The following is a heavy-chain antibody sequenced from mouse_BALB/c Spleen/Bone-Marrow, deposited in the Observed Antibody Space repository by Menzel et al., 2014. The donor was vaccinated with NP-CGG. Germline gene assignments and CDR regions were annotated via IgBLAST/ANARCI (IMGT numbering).Heavy chain of an antibody. D-gene: IGHD1-1*01. CDR1: GYTFTSYW. Sequence: SGADLVRPGASVKLSCKASGYTFTSYWINWVKQRPGQGLEWIGNIYPSDSYTNYNQKFRDKATLTVDTSSSTAYMQLSSPTSEDSAVYYCTRQDYYGNSYWYFDVWGAGTTVTVSS. CDR3: TRQDYYGNSYWYFDV. J-gene: IGHJ1*01. V-gene: IGHV1-59*01. CDR2: IYPSDSYT.